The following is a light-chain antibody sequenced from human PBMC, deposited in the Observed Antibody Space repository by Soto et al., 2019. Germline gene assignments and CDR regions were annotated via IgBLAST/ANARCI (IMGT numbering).Light chain of an antibody. CDR1: QSVSSSS. CDR2: GAS. J-gene: IGKJ1*01. Sequence: PGERATLSCRASQSVSSSSLAWYQQKRGQAPRLLIHGASSRATGIPERFSGSGSGTDFTLTISRLEPEDFAVYYCQQYGGSPRTFGQGTKVDI. V-gene: IGKV3-20*01. CDR3: QQYGGSPRT.